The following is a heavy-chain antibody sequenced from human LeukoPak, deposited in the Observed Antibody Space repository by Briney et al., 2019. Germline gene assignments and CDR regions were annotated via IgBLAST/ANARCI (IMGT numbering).Heavy chain of an antibody. Sequence: GGSLRLSCAASGFTFSSYSMNWVRQPPGKGLVWVSSITSSSSYKYYADSVKGRFTISRDNAKNSLYLQMNSLRAEDTAVYYCARDRGGWYLAFDIWGQGTMVTVSS. CDR1: GFTFSSYS. V-gene: IGHV3-21*01. CDR3: ARDRGGWYLAFDI. J-gene: IGHJ3*02. CDR2: ITSSSSYK. D-gene: IGHD6-19*01.